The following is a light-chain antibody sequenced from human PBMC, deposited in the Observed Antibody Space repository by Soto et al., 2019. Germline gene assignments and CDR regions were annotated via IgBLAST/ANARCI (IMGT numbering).Light chain of an antibody. CDR3: QQYGTSPYT. CDR2: GTS. CDR1: QSVSSNK. Sequence: EIVMTQSPGTLSLSPGERVILSCRASQSVSSNKLAWVQQRPGQAPRFLIYGTSTRATGIPDRFSGSGSGTDFTLTISRLEPEDFAVYYCQQYGTSPYTFGQGTKVEIK. J-gene: IGKJ2*01. V-gene: IGKV3-20*01.